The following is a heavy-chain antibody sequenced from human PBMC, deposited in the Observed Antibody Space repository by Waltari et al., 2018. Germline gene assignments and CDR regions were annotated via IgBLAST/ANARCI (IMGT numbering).Heavy chain of an antibody. CDR3: GRYSTYPDVCLDP. J-gene: IGHJ5*02. CDR2: VYYSGAA. D-gene: IGHD3-16*02. Sequence: QLQLQESGPGLVKPSETLSLTCTVSGGSIRTSRYYWGWIRQPPGKGLEWIGSVYYSGAAYYSPSRKSRVTILVDTSKNQFSLTLSSVTVADTAVYYCGRYSTYPDVCLDPWGQGTLVTVSP. CDR1: GGSIRTSRYY. V-gene: IGHV4-39*07.